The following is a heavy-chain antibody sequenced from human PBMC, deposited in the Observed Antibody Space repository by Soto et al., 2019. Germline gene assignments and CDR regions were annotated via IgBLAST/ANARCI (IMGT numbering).Heavy chain of an antibody. J-gene: IGHJ3*02. CDR2: IPNTENKK. V-gene: IGHV3-30-3*01. D-gene: IGHD6-13*01. CDR3: ARTAGGRVRGALDI. CDR1: GFTFSSYG. Sequence: QVHLEESGGGVVQPGTSLRLSCVASGFTFSSYGMHWVRQAPGKGLEWVAVIPNTENKKYYADSVKGRFTISRDNSQNTLFLQMDSLMSEDTAMYYCARTAGGRVRGALDIWGEGTMVTFS.